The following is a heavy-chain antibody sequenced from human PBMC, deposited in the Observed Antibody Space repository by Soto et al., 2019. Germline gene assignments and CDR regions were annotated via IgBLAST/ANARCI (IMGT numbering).Heavy chain of an antibody. V-gene: IGHV3-23*01. CDR2: ISGSGDST. Sequence: EVPLLESGGGLVQPGGSLRLSCAASGFTFSSYAMRWVRQAPVKGLEWVSAISGSGDSTYYADSVKGRFTISRDNSKNTLYLQMNSLRAEDTAVYYCAGGGSGSYYGYWGQGTLVTVSS. J-gene: IGHJ4*02. CDR1: GFTFSSYA. D-gene: IGHD1-26*01. CDR3: AGGGSGSYYGY.